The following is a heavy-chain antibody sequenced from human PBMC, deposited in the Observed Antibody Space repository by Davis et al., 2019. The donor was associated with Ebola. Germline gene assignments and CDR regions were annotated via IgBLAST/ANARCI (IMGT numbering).Heavy chain of an antibody. J-gene: IGHJ4*02. V-gene: IGHV4-59*01. CDR2: IYYSGST. Sequence: PSETLSLTCTVSGGSISSYYWSWIRQPPGKGLEWIGYIYYSGSTNYNPSLKSRVTISVDTSKNQFSLKLSSVTAADTAVYYCARGHLSSSSWFLFDYWGQGTLVTVSS. CDR1: GGSISSYY. D-gene: IGHD6-6*01. CDR3: ARGHLSSSSWFLFDY.